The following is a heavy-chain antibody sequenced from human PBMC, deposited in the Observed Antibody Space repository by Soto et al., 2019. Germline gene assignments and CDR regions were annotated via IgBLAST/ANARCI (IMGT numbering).Heavy chain of an antibody. Sequence: SETLSLTCPVSGCSISSGGYYWSWIRQHPGKGLEWIGYIYYSGSTYYNPSLKSRVTISVDTSKNRFSLKLSSVAAADTAVYYCARGPYGGNLFDYWGQGTLVTVSS. V-gene: IGHV4-31*03. D-gene: IGHD4-17*01. CDR3: ARGPYGGNLFDY. CDR2: IYYSGST. CDR1: GCSISSGGYY. J-gene: IGHJ4*02.